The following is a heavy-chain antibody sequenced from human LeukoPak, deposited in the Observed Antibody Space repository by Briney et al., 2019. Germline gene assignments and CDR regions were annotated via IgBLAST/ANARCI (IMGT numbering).Heavy chain of an antibody. Sequence: ASVKVSCKASGYSLTTYYMHWVRQAPGQGLEWMAIINPSGGSTNYAQKFQGRVTITADESTSTAYMELSSLRSEDTAVYYCARDLGTNGVHYGMDVWGQGTTVTVSS. J-gene: IGHJ6*02. CDR1: GYSLTTYY. D-gene: IGHD2-8*01. CDR2: INPSGGST. CDR3: ARDLGTNGVHYGMDV. V-gene: IGHV1-46*01.